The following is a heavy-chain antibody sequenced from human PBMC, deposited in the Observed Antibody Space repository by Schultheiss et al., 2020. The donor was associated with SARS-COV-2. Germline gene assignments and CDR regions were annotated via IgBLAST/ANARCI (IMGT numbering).Heavy chain of an antibody. Sequence: SETLSLTCAVYGGSFSGYYWSWIRQPPGKGLEWIGEINHSGSTNYNPSLKSRVTISVDTSKNQFSLKLSSVTAADTAVYYCAKSDGWYYDYYGMDVWGQGTTVTVSS. J-gene: IGHJ6*02. CDR1: GGSFSGYY. CDR2: INHSGST. V-gene: IGHV4-34*01. D-gene: IGHD6-19*01. CDR3: AKSDGWYYDYYGMDV.